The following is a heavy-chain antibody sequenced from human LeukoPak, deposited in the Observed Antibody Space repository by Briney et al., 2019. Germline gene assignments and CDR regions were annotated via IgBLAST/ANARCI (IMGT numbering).Heavy chain of an antibody. CDR2: ISSSGSTI. J-gene: IGHJ4*02. Sequence: GGPLRLSRAASGFTFSSYEMNWVRQAPGKGMEWVSYISSSGSTIYYADSVKGRFTISRDNAKNSLYLQMNSLRDEDTAVYYCARARDGSYDYWGQGTLVTVSS. V-gene: IGHV3-48*03. CDR3: ARARDGSYDY. D-gene: IGHD1-26*01. CDR1: GFTFSSYE.